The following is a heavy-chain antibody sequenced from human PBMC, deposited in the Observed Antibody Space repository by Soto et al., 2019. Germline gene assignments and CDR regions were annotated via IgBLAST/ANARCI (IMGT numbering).Heavy chain of an antibody. V-gene: IGHV4-59*01. D-gene: IGHD3-16*01. Sequence: SETLSLTCTVSGGSISSYYWSWIRQPPGKGLEWIGYIYYSGSTNYNPSLKSRVTISVDTSKNQFSLKLSSVTAADTAVYYCASAHYDYIWGSRGAFEIWGQGTMVTVS. CDR2: IYYSGST. CDR1: GGSISSYY. CDR3: ASAHYDYIWGSRGAFEI. J-gene: IGHJ3*02.